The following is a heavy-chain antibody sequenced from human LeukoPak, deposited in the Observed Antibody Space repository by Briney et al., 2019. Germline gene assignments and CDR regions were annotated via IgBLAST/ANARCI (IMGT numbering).Heavy chain of an antibody. CDR2: ISGSGGST. V-gene: IGHV3-23*01. D-gene: IGHD3-22*01. CDR3: AKGNYDSSGYKDY. CDR1: GFTFSSYA. J-gene: IGHJ4*02. Sequence: PGGSLRLSCAASGFTFSSYAMSWVRQAPGKGLEWVSTISGSGGSTYYADSVKGRFTISRDNSKNTLYLQMNSLRAEDTAVYYCAKGNYDSSGYKDYWGQGTLVTVSS.